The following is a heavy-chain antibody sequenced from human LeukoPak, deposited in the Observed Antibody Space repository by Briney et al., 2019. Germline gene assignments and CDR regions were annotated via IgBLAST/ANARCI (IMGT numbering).Heavy chain of an antibody. J-gene: IGHJ3*02. CDR2: IYYSGST. V-gene: IGHV4-39*07. CDR3: ARELRREDGYNYHGAFDI. Sequence: QSSETLSLTCTVSGGSISSSSYYWGWIRQPPGKGLEWIGSIYYSGSTYYNPSLKSRVTISVDTSKNQFSLKLTSVTAADTAVYYCARELRREDGYNYHGAFDIWGQGTMVTVSS. D-gene: IGHD5-24*01. CDR1: GGSISSSSYY.